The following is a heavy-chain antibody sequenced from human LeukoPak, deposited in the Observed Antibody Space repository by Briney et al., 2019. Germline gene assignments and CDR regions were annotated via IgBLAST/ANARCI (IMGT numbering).Heavy chain of an antibody. CDR1: GFTVSSNY. D-gene: IGHD3-22*01. V-gene: IGHV3-66*01. CDR2: IYSGGST. CDR3: ARDSGRYYYDSSVDAFDI. J-gene: IGHJ3*02. Sequence: GGSLRLSCAASGFTVSSNYMSWVRQAPGKGLEWVSVIYSGGSTYYADSVKGRFTISRDNSKNTLYLQMNSLRAEDTAVYYCARDSGRYYYDSSVDAFDIWGQGTMVTVSS.